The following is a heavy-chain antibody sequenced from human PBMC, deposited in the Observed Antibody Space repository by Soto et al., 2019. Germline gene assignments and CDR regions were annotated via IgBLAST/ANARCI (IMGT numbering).Heavy chain of an antibody. CDR2: IYTSGST. Sequence: QVQLQESGPGLVKPSETLSLTCTVSGGSISSYYWSWIRQPAGKGLEWIGRIYTSGSTNYNPSLNRRVTMSVDTSKNQFSLKLSSVTAADTAVYYCARDYDFWSGYPYNWFDPWGQGTLVTVSS. J-gene: IGHJ5*02. CDR3: ARDYDFWSGYPYNWFDP. D-gene: IGHD3-3*01. V-gene: IGHV4-4*07. CDR1: GGSISSYY.